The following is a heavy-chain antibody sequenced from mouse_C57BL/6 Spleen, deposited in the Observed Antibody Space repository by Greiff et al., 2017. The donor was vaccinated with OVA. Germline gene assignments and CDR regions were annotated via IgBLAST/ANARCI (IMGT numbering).Heavy chain of an antibody. CDR3: ERGGRSSCYAVDY. CDR1: GYTFTSYW. V-gene: IGHV1-69*01. Sequence: QVQLQQPGAELVMPGASVKLSCKASGYTFTSYWMHWVKQRPGQGLAWIGEIDPSDSYTNYNQKFKGKSTLTVDKSSSTAYLQLSSLRSEDSAVDDCERGGRSSCYAVDYWGQGTSVTVSS. CDR2: IDPSDSYT. J-gene: IGHJ4*01.